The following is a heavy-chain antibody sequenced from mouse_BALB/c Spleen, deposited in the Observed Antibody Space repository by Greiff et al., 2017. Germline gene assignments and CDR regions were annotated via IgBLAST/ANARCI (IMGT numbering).Heavy chain of an antibody. D-gene: IGHD2-4*01. CDR3: ARDYEGFAY. CDR2: ISYSGST. CDR1: GYSITSDYA. J-gene: IGHJ3*01. Sequence: EVQLQESGPGLVKPSQSLSLTCTVTGYSITSDYAWNWIRQFPGNKLEWMGYISYSGSTSYNPSLKSRISITRDTSKNQFFLQLNSVTTEDTATYYCARDYEGFAYWGQGTLVTVSA. V-gene: IGHV3-2*02.